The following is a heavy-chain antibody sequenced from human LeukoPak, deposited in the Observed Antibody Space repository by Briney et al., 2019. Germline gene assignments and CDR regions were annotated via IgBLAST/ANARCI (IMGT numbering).Heavy chain of an antibody. CDR1: GFTFSSFE. D-gene: IGHD3-22*01. J-gene: IGHJ2*01. CDR2: ISASGSGSTI. CDR3: AREDYYDSLGYFDL. Sequence: PGGSLRLSCAASGFTFSSFEVNWVRQAPGKGLEWLSYISASGSGSTIYYADSVKGRFTISRDNAKNSLYLQMNSLRAEDTAVHYCAREDYYDSLGYFDLWGRGTLVTVSS. V-gene: IGHV3-48*03.